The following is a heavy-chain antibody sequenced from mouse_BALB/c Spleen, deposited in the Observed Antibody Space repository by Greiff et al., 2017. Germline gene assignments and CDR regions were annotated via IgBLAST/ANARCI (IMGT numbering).Heavy chain of an antibody. Sequence: EVQLQESGPELVKPGASVKISCKASGYTFTDYNMHWVKQSHGKSLEWIGYIYPYNGGTGYNQKFKSKATLTVDNSSSTAYMELRSLTSEDSAVYYCAREVPYGNYAFDYWGQGTTLTVAS. D-gene: IGHD2-1*01. J-gene: IGHJ2*01. CDR3: AREVPYGNYAFDY. CDR1: GYTFTDYN. V-gene: IGHV1S29*02. CDR2: IYPYNGGT.